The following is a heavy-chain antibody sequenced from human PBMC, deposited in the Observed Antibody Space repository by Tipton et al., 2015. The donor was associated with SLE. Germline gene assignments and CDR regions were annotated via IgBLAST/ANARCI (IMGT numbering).Heavy chain of an antibody. D-gene: IGHD2/OR15-2a*01. V-gene: IGHV4-31*03. CDR1: GGSISSGGYY. Sequence: TLSLTCTVSGGSISSGGYYWSWIRQHPGKGLEWIGFIYYSGDTYYNPSLKSRATISRDTAKNQFSLNLRFATAADTAVYYCARDTSFDHWGQGTLVTVSS. CDR2: IYYSGDT. CDR3: ARDTSFDH. J-gene: IGHJ4*02.